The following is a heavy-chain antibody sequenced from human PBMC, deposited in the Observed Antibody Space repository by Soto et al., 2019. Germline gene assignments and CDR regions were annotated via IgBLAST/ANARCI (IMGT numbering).Heavy chain of an antibody. Sequence: KPSETLSLTCTVSGGSVSSGSYYWNWVRQPPGKGLQWIGYTHHSGSTNYNPSLQSRVTISVDTSKNQFSLRLSSVTAADTAVYYCARETITVAPRSYFADWGQGNMVTVS. J-gene: IGHJ4*02. CDR3: ARETITVAPRSYFAD. CDR1: GGSVSSGSYY. D-gene: IGHD6-19*01. CDR2: THHSGST. V-gene: IGHV4-61*01.